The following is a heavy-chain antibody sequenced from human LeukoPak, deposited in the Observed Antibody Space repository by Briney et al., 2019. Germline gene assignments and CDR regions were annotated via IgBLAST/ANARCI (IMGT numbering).Heavy chain of an antibody. CDR2: VYYSGST. D-gene: IGHD6-19*01. V-gene: IGHV4-39*07. J-gene: IGHJ5*02. CDR1: GGSIGSSSYY. Sequence: SETLSLTRTVSGGSIGSSSYYWGWIRQPPGKGLEWVGSVYYSGSTYYNPSLKSRVTVSVDTSKNQFSLKLSSVTAADTAVYYCARRGSGLNWFDPWGQGTLVTVSS. CDR3: ARRGSGLNWFDP.